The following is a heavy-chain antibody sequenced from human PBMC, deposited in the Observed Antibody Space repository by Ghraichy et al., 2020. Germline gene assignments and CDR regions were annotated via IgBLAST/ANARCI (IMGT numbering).Heavy chain of an antibody. V-gene: IGHV3-21*01. CDR3: ARDKGVRGSGWDY. Sequence: GGSLRLSCAASGFTFSSYSMNWVRQAPGKGLEWVSSISSSSSYIYYADSVKGRFTISRDNAKNSLYLQMNSLRAEDTAVYYCARDKGVRGSGWDYWGQGTLVTVSS. CDR2: ISSSSSYI. D-gene: IGHD3-22*01. CDR1: GFTFSSYS. J-gene: IGHJ4*02.